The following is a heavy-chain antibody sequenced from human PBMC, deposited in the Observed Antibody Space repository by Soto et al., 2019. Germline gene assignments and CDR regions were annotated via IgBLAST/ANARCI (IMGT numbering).Heavy chain of an antibody. D-gene: IGHD6-19*01. J-gene: IGHJ4*02. V-gene: IGHV4-34*01. Sequence: SETLSLTCAVYGGSFSGYYWSWIRQPPGKGLEWIGEINHSGSTNYNPSLKSRVTISVDTSKNQFSLKLSSVTAADTAVYYCARGQRDSIAVALGTIYYFDYWGQGTLVTVSS. CDR3: ARGQRDSIAVALGTIYYFDY. CDR2: INHSGST. CDR1: GGSFSGYY.